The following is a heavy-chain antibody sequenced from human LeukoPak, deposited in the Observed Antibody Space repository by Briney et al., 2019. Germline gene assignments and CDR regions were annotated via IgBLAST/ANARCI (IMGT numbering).Heavy chain of an antibody. D-gene: IGHD3-3*01. CDR2: INSDGSRT. V-gene: IGHV3-74*01. CDR3: ARAYVEWELLDY. J-gene: IGHJ4*02. Sequence: GGSLRLSCAASGFTFSSYGMHWVRQAPGKGLVWVSRINSDGSRTTYADSVKGRFTISRDNAKNTLYLQMNSLRPEDTAVYYCARAYVEWELLDYWGQGTPVTVAS. CDR1: GFTFSSYG.